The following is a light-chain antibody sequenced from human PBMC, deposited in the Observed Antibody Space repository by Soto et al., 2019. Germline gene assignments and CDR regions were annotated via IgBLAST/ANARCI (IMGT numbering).Light chain of an antibody. Sequence: QSALTQPASVSGSPGQSITISCSGSGSDIGTYNFVSWYQHHPGRAPKLIISEVANRPSGVSDRFSGSKSGSLASLTISGLQADDEAVYYCSSYTNTVTLVVFGVGTKLTVL. CDR3: SSYTNTVTLVV. J-gene: IGLJ3*02. CDR1: GSDIGTYNF. CDR2: EVA. V-gene: IGLV2-14*01.